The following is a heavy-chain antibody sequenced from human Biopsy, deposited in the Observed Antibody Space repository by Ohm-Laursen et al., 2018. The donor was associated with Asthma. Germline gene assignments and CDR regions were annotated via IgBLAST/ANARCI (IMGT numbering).Heavy chain of an antibody. V-gene: IGHV7-4-1*02. CDR3: ARMISYYHEMRAPFFDY. CDR1: GYTFTNYY. Sequence: ASVKVSCKASGYTFTNYYIHWVRQAPGQGLEWMGWINTNTGNPTYAQGFTGRFVFSLDTSVNTAHLQISSLKAEDTAVYYCARMISYYHEMRAPFFDYWGQGTLVTVSS. CDR2: INTNTGNP. D-gene: IGHD3-22*01. J-gene: IGHJ4*02.